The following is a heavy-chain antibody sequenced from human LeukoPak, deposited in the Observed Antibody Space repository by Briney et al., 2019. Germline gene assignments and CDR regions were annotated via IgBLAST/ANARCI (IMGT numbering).Heavy chain of an antibody. CDR3: ARDSISSSYYFDY. CDR1: GGSITDYY. J-gene: IGHJ4*02. V-gene: IGHV4-59*01. D-gene: IGHD6-6*01. CDR2: IFNSGTT. Sequence: SETLSLTCIVSGGSITDYYRSWIRQTPGKGLEWIGYIFNSGTTNYTPSLKSRVTISVDTSTNQFTLKLRSVTAADTAIYYCARDSISSSYYFDYWGQGTQVTVSS.